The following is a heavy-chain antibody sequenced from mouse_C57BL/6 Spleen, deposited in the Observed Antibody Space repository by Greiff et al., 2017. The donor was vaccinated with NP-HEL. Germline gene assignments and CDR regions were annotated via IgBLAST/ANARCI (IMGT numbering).Heavy chain of an antibody. CDR1: GYAFSSSW. CDR3: ARLYYDYHYAMDY. CDR2: IYPGDGDT. J-gene: IGHJ4*01. D-gene: IGHD2-4*01. V-gene: IGHV1-82*01. Sequence: VKLMESGPELVKPGASVKISCKASGYAFSSSWMNWVKQRPGKGLEWIGRIYPGDGDTNYNGKFKGKATLTADKSSSTAYMQLSSLTSEDSAVYFCARLYYDYHYAMDYWGQGTSVTVSS.